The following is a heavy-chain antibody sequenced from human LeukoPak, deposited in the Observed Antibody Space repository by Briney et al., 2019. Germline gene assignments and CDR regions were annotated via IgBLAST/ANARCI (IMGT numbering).Heavy chain of an antibody. J-gene: IGHJ5*01. Sequence: SDTLSLTCAVYGPSFSYDYWSWIRQAPGKGLEWIGEINHSGSITYNPSLKSRVTISAEKSKSQFSLRLTSVTAADTAVYYCAKGVWAPRFDSWGQGTLVTVSS. D-gene: IGHD7-27*01. CDR3: AKGVWAPRFDS. V-gene: IGHV4-34*01. CDR1: GPSFSYDY. CDR2: INHSGSI.